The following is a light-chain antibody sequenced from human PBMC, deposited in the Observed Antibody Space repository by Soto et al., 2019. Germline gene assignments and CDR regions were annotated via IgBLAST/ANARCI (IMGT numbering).Light chain of an antibody. V-gene: IGLV2-14*01. CDR1: SSDVGAYNY. Sequence: QLVLTQPASVSGSPGQSITISCTGTSSDVGAYNYVSWYQQHPGKAPKLIISEVSNRPSGVSNRFSGSKSGNTASLTISGLQAEDEADYYCSSYTSSSTVVFGGGTKVTVL. CDR3: SSYTSSSTVV. CDR2: EVS. J-gene: IGLJ2*01.